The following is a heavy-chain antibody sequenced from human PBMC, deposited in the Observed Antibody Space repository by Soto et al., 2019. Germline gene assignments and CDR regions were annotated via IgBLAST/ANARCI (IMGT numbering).Heavy chain of an antibody. V-gene: IGHV1-2*04. Sequence: ASVKASCKASGYTFTGYYMHWVRQAPGQGLEWMGWINPNSGGTNYAQKFQGWVTMTRDTSISTAYMELSRLRSDDTAVYYGARGPDYGDYYGYYGMDVWGQGTTVTVSS. CDR1: GYTFTGYY. D-gene: IGHD4-17*01. CDR3: ARGPDYGDYYGYYGMDV. J-gene: IGHJ6*02. CDR2: INPNSGGT.